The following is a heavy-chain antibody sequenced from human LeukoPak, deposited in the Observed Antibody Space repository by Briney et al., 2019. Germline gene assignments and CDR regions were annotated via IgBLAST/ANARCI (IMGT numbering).Heavy chain of an antibody. J-gene: IGHJ4*02. Sequence: SVKVSCKASGGTFSSYAISWVRQAPGQGLEWMGGIIPIFGTANYAQKFQGRVPITTDESTSTAYMELSSLRSEDTAVYYCARASGSTNLGDYWGQGTLVTVSS. CDR3: ARASGSTNLGDY. D-gene: IGHD3-10*01. CDR1: GGTFSSYA. V-gene: IGHV1-69*05. CDR2: IIPIFGTA.